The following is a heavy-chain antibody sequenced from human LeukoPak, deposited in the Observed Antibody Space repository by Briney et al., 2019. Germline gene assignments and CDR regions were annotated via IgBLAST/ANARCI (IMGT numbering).Heavy chain of an antibody. D-gene: IGHD3-3*01. Sequence: TLSLTCTVSGGSISSSSYYWGWIRQPPGKGLEWIGSIYYSGSTYYNPSLKSRITISVDTSKNPFSLKLSSVTAADTAVYYCARNPTYYDFWSGPTHFDYWGQGTLVTVSS. CDR2: IYYSGST. CDR1: GGSISSSSYY. CDR3: ARNPTYYDFWSGPTHFDY. J-gene: IGHJ4*02. V-gene: IGHV4-39*01.